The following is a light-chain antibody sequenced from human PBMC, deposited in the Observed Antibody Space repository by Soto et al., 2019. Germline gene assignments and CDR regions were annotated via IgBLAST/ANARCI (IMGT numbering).Light chain of an antibody. Sequence: QSVLTQPASVSGSPGQSITISCTGTSSDVGGYNYVSWYQQHPGKAPKLLIYEVSNRPSGVSHPFSGSKSGNTASLTISGLQAENEADYYSSTYTSTSCKYVFGTGTKLTVL. J-gene: IGLJ1*01. CDR1: SSDVGGYNY. V-gene: IGLV2-14*01. CDR2: EVS. CDR3: STYTSTSCKYV.